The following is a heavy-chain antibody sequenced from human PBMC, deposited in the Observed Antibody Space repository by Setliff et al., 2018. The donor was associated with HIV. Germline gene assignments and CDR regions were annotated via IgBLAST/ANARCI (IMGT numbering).Heavy chain of an antibody. D-gene: IGHD2-8*02. CDR3: ARGRCTGGTCSGRYSYLRIDV. Sequence: SETLSLTCAVYGGSFSGYYWSWIRQPPGKGLEWIGEIHHSGRTEYNPSLTSRITMSVDSSKNQFSLRLSSVAAADTAVYYCARGRCTGGTCSGRYSYLRIDVWGKGTTVTVSS. CDR2: IHHSGRT. J-gene: IGHJ6*03. V-gene: IGHV4-34*01. CDR1: GGSFSGYY.